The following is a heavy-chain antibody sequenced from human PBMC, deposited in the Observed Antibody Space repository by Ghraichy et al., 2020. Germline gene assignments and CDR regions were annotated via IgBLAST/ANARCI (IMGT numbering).Heavy chain of an antibody. D-gene: IGHD6-19*01. V-gene: IGHV4-39*01. CDR3: ARSYSGWYNWFDP. Sequence: SETLSLTCTVSGGSISSSSYYWDWIRQPPGKGLEWIGSIYYSGSTYYNPSLKSRVTISVDTSKNQFSLKLSSVTAADTAVYYCARSYSGWYNWFDPWGQGTLVTVSS. CDR2: IYYSGST. CDR1: GGSISSSSYY. J-gene: IGHJ5*02.